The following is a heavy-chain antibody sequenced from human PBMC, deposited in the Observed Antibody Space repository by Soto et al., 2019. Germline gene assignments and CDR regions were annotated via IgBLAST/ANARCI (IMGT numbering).Heavy chain of an antibody. J-gene: IGHJ5*02. Sequence: PSETLSLTCTVSGGSISSGGYYWSWIRQHPGKGLEWIGYIYYSGSTYYNPSLKSRVTISVDTSKNQFSLKLSSVTAADTAVYYCARNPSGYSGYEPWFDPWGQGTPVIVSS. CDR3: ARNPSGYSGYEPWFDP. CDR1: GGSISSGGYY. CDR2: IYYSGST. V-gene: IGHV4-31*03. D-gene: IGHD5-12*01.